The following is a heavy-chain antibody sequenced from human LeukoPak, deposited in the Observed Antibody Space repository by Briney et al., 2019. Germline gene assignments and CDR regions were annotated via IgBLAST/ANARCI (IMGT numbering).Heavy chain of an antibody. D-gene: IGHD5-18*01. J-gene: IGHJ4*02. Sequence: EGSLRLSCAASGFTFSNAWMSWVRQAPGKGLEWVGRIKSKTDGGATDYAAPVKGRFTISRDDSKNTLYLQMNSLKTEDTAVYYCTTAAGTAMPDYWGQGTLVTVSS. CDR3: TTAAGTAMPDY. CDR1: GFTFSNAW. CDR2: IKSKTDGGAT. V-gene: IGHV3-15*01.